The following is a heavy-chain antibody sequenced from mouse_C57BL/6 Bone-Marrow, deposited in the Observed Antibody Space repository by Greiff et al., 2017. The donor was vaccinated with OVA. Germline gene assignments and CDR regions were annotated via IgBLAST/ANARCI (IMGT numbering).Heavy chain of an antibody. CDR2: IDPADGDT. V-gene: IGHV14-2*01. CDR3: ARRRRAKDY. CDR1: GFNIKVYY. Sequence: VQLQQSGAELVKPGASVKLSCTASGFNIKVYYMHWVKQRTEQGLEWIGRIDPADGDTKYAPQFPGKATITADTSSNTAYLQLSRLTSEDTAVYCCARRRRAKDYWGQGTSGTVSS. J-gene: IGHJ4*01.